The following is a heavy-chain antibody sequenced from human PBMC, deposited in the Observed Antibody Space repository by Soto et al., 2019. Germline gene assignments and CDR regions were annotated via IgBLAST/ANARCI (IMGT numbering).Heavy chain of an antibody. CDR1: GFTFSSYA. J-gene: IGHJ3*02. V-gene: IGHV3-23*01. CDR3: AKGRITIFGVVIIPDAFDI. D-gene: IGHD3-3*01. Sequence: EVQLLESGGGLVQPGGSLRLSCAASGFTFSSYAMSWVRQAPGKGLEWVSAISGSGGSTYYADSVKGRFTISRDNSKNTLYLQMNSLRAEDTAVYYCAKGRITIFGVVIIPDAFDIWGQGTMVTVSS. CDR2: ISGSGGST.